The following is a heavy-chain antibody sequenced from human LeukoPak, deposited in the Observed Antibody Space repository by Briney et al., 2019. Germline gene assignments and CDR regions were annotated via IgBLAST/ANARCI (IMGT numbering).Heavy chain of an antibody. J-gene: IGHJ5*01. CDR1: GYTFTGYY. CDR2: INPNSGGT. D-gene: IGHD2-15*01. V-gene: IGHV1-2*02. CDR3: ATRPKCSCGSCLNWLDP. Sequence: ASVRVSCKASGYTFTGYYMHWVRQAPGQGLEWMGWINPNSGGTNYAQKFRGRVTMTRDTSISTADMELSRLRSDVSAVYYCATRPKCSCGSCLNWLDPWGQGTPVTVSS.